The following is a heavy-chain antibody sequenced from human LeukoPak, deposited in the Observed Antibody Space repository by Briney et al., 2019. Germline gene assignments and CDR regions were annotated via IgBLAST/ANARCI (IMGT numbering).Heavy chain of an antibody. D-gene: IGHD1-1*01. CDR1: GFTFDTYA. V-gene: IGHV3-23*01. CDR2: IGRGGGDT. Sequence: GGSLRLSCAASGFTFDTYAMSWFRQAPGKGLEWVSTIGRGGGDTYYADSVKGRSTISKDSSKTSLQMSSLRAEDTAIYFCVKHSGGVYGNSDLWGQGTLVTVSS. J-gene: IGHJ5*02. CDR3: VKHSGGVYGNSDL.